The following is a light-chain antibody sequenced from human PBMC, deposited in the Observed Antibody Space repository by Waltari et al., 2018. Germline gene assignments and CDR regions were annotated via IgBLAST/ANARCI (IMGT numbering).Light chain of an antibody. Sequence: QSALTQPASVSGSPGQSITISCTGTSSDVDAYNYVSWYQQHPGKVPKVMIYAVNKRPSGVSNRFSGSKSGNTASLTISGLQSEDEADYYCSSFTSRRTLVFGGGTKLTVL. CDR1: SSDVDAYNY. CDR2: AVN. CDR3: SSFTSRRTLV. V-gene: IGLV2-14*01. J-gene: IGLJ2*01.